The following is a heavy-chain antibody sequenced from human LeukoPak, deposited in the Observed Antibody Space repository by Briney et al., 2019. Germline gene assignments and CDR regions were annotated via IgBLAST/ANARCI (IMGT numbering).Heavy chain of an antibody. CDR1: GFTVSSNY. V-gene: IGHV3-66*01. CDR2: IYSGGST. D-gene: IGHD5-12*01. J-gene: IGHJ4*02. Sequence: GGSLRLSCAASGFTVSSNYMSWVRQAPGKGLEWVSVIYSGGSTYYADSVKGRFTISRDNSRNTLYLQMNSLRVEDTAVYYCARSPDSGYDLGGYDYWGQGTLVTVSS. CDR3: ARSPDSGYDLGGYDY.